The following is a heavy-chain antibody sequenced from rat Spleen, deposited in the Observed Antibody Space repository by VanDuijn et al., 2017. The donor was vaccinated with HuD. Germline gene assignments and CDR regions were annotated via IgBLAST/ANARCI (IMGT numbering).Heavy chain of an antibody. CDR2: ISYDGGST. V-gene: IGHV5-20*01. Sequence: EVQLVESGGGLVQPGRSLKLSCAASGFTFSDYYMAWVRQAPTKGLEWVASISYDGGSTYYRDSVKGRFTISRDNAKSSLYLQMDSLRSEDTATYYCTTASAGILNNPTDYWGQGVMVTVSS. J-gene: IGHJ2*01. D-gene: IGHD1-5*01. CDR3: TTASAGILNNPTDY. CDR1: GFTFSDYY.